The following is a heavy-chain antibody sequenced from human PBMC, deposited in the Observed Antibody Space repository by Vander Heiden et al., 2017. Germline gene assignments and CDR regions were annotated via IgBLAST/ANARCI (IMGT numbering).Heavy chain of an antibody. Sequence: EVQLVESGGGLVQPGRSLRLSCAASGFPFADYAMHWVRKAPGKGLEWVSGISWNSGSIGYADSVKGRFTISRDNAKNSLYLQMNSLRAEDTALYYCAKDSSSDGSYYYFDYWGQGTLVTVSS. CDR2: ISWNSGSI. V-gene: IGHV3-9*01. J-gene: IGHJ4*02. CDR3: AKDSSSDGSYYYFDY. CDR1: GFPFADYA. D-gene: IGHD1-26*01.